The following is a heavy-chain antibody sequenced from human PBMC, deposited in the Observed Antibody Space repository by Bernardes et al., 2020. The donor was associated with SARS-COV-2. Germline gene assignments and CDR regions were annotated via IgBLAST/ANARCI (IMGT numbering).Heavy chain of an antibody. V-gene: IGHV4-39*01. CDR3: AKVQAILWIRPHQSGMDV. D-gene: IGHD5-18*01. CDR2: IYYSGST. CDR1: GGSISSSSYY. J-gene: IGHJ6*02. Sequence: SETLSLTCTVSGGSISSSSYYWGWIRQPPGKGLEWIGSIYYSGSTYYNPSLEGRFTISKDSSKNTVYLQLNNLRAEDTAVYYCAKVQAILWIRPHQSGMDVWGQGTTVTVSS.